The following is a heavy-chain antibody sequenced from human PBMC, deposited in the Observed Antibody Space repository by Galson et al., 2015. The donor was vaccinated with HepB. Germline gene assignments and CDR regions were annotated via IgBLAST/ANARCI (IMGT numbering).Heavy chain of an antibody. CDR1: GFTFTSYS. CDR3: ARENDYGDENFDY. D-gene: IGHD4-17*01. Sequence: SLRLSCAASGFTFTSYSMNWVRQAPGKGLEWVSYISSSSNYIYYADSVKGRFTISRDNAKKSLYLQMNSLRAEDTAVCYCARENDYGDENFDYWGQGTLVTVSS. J-gene: IGHJ4*02. CDR2: ISSSSNYI. V-gene: IGHV3-21*01.